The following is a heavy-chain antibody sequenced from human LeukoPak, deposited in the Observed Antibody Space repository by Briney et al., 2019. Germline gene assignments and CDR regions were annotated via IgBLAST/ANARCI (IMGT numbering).Heavy chain of an antibody. Sequence: ASVKVSCKVSGYTLTELSMHWMRQAPGKGLEWMGGFDPEDGETTYAQKFQGRVTMTEDTSTDTAYMELSSLRSEDTAVYYCATSSGSYGFGYYFDYWGQGTLVTVSS. V-gene: IGHV1-24*01. D-gene: IGHD1-26*01. CDR3: ATSSGSYGFGYYFDY. CDR1: GYTLTELS. J-gene: IGHJ4*02. CDR2: FDPEDGET.